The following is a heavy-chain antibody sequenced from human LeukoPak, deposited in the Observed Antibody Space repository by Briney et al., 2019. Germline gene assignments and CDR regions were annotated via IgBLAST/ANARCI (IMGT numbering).Heavy chain of an antibody. CDR3: AKDNGHSSLRHFDY. Sequence: GGSLRLSCAASGFTFSSYGMHWVRQAPGKGPEWVAVISYDGSNKYYADSVKGRFTISRDNSKNTLYLQMNSLRAEDTAVYYCAKDNGHSSLRHFDYWGEGTLVTVFS. CDR2: ISYDGSNK. V-gene: IGHV3-30*18. D-gene: IGHD6-13*01. J-gene: IGHJ4*02. CDR1: GFTFSSYG.